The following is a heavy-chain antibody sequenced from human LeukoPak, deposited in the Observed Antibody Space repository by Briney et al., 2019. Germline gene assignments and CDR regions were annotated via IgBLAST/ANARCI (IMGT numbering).Heavy chain of an antibody. Sequence: GASLRLACAASGFSVGNAWISWVSQPPGNGMEWVGRIKIKTDGATTDYAAPVRGRFTISRDESKNTLYQQMNSLKTEDTAVYYCTTDPVVEMARILGQAKGYFQHWGQGTLVTVSS. V-gene: IGHV3-15*01. CDR2: IKIKTDGATT. CDR3: TTDPVVEMARILGQAKGYFQH. D-gene: IGHD5-24*01. CDR1: GFSVGNAW. J-gene: IGHJ1*01.